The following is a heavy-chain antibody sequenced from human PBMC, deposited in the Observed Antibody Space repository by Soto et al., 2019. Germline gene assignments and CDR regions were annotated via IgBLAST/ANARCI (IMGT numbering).Heavy chain of an antibody. CDR2: ISPDGSDK. CDR1: GLTFSGHW. J-gene: IGHJ4*02. D-gene: IGHD6-6*01. V-gene: IGHV3-7*03. Sequence: VRLVESGGTLVQPGGSLRISCAASGLTFSGHWMTWVRQTPGKGPEWVANISPDGSDKSYVDSVKGRFTNSRDNDKNSLSLQLDSLRAEDTAVYHCASRPAGNTYHAVFDFWGQRTLVTVSS. CDR3: ASRPAGNTYHAVFDF.